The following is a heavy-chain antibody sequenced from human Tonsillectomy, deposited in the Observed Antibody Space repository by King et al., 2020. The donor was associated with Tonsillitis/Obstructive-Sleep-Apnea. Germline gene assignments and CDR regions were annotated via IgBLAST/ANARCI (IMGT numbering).Heavy chain of an antibody. CDR2: IDPSVSYT. D-gene: IGHD2-2*01. V-gene: IGHV5-10-1*01. J-gene: IGHJ5*02. CDR1: GYSFTSFW. CDR3: ARNGCSSTSCPSSWFDP. Sequence: QLVQSGAEVKKPGESLRISCKGSGYSFTSFWISWVRQMPGKGLAWMGRIDPSVSYTNYSPSSHGHVTISADKSITTAYLQWSSMKASDTAMYYCARNGCSSTSCPSSWFDPWGQGTLVTVSS.